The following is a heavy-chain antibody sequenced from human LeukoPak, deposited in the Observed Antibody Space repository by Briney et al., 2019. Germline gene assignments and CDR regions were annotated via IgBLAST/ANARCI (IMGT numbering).Heavy chain of an antibody. J-gene: IGHJ6*03. Sequence: SETLSLTCTVSGGSISSYYWSWIRQPPGKGLEWIGYIYYSGSTNYNPSLKSRVTISVDTSKNQFSLKLSPVTAADTAVYYCARLGSSSGYYYYYMDVWGKGTTVTVSS. CDR3: ARLGSSSGYYYYYMDV. D-gene: IGHD6-6*01. CDR2: IYYSGST. CDR1: GGSISSYY. V-gene: IGHV4-59*08.